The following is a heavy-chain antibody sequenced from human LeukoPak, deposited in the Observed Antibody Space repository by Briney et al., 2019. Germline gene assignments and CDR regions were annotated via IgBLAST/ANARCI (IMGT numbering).Heavy chain of an antibody. Sequence: PRRSLRLSCATSGFTFSSYGMHWVRQAPAKGPHWVSAIPHDGSTTYYADSVKGRFTISRDHSKNTLYLQMNSLTVDDTAVYYCARPRHRDPGRFDYWGQGALVTVSS. CDR2: IPHDGSTT. D-gene: IGHD3-10*01. J-gene: IGHJ4*02. CDR3: ARPRHRDPGRFDY. CDR1: GFTFSSYG. V-gene: IGHV3-30*03.